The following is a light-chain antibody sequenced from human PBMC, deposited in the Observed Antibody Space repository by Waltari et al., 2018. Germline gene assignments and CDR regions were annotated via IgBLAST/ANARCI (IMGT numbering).Light chain of an antibody. J-gene: IGKJ2*01. CDR2: GAS. Sequence: GERATLSCRASQGVSSNLAWYQQKPGQAPRLLIYGASSRATGIPGRFSGSGSGTDFTLTISSLQSEDFAVYYCQQYNSWPPYTFGQGTKLQIK. CDR3: QQYNSWPPYT. V-gene: IGKV3-15*01. CDR1: QGVSSN.